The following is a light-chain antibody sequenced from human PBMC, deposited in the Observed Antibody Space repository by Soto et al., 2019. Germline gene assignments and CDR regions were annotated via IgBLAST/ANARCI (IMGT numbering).Light chain of an antibody. CDR1: SSDVGGYNY. V-gene: IGLV2-8*01. Sequence: QSALTRPPSASGSPGQSVTISCTGTSSDVGGYNYVSWYQQHPGKAPKLIIYEVAKRPSGVPDRFSGSKSGNTASLTVSGLQAEDEANYHCASYAGSTNFYVFGTGTKLTVL. J-gene: IGLJ1*01. CDR3: ASYAGSTNFYV. CDR2: EVA.